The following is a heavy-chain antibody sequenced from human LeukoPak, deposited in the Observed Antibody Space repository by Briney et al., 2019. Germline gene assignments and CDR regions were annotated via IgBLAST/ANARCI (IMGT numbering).Heavy chain of an antibody. CDR1: GGFIRTGSYY. V-gene: IGHV4-31*03. CDR3: AREDLEGLFDP. Sequence: PSDTLSLTCTVSGGFIRTGSYYWNWIRQHPGKGLEWIGYIYYSGSTYYNPSLKSRVTISIDTSKNQFSLKLSSVTAADTAVYYCAREDLEGLFDPWGQGTLVTVSS. CDR2: IYYSGST. D-gene: IGHD3-3*01. J-gene: IGHJ5*02.